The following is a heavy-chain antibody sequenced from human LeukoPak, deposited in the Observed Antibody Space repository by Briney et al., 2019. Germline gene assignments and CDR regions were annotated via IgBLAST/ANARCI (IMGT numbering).Heavy chain of an antibody. CDR3: AVGVLSGGHEWALNI. CDR2: ISAYNGNT. J-gene: IGHJ3*02. D-gene: IGHD2-8*02. CDR1: GYTFTSYG. Sequence: GASVKVSCKASGYTFTSYGISWVRQAPGQGLEWMGWISAYNGNTNYAQKFQGRVTMTRNTSIRTAYMELSSLRSDDTAVYYCAVGVLSGGHEWALNIWGQGTMVTVPS. V-gene: IGHV1-18*01.